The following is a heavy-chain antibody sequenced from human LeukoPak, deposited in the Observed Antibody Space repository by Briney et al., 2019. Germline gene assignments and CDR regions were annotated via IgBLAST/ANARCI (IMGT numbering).Heavy chain of an antibody. CDR1: GYTFTSYG. D-gene: IGHD3-22*01. CDR2: ISAYNGNT. CDR3: ARDLGPMDYYDSSGYYTDLGY. J-gene: IGHJ4*02. Sequence: ASVKVSCKASGYTFTSYGISWVRQAPGQGLEWMGWISAYNGNTNYAQKLQGRVTMTTDTSTSTAYMELSRLRSDDTAVYYCARDLGPMDYYDSSGYYTDLGYWGQGTLVTVSS. V-gene: IGHV1-18*01.